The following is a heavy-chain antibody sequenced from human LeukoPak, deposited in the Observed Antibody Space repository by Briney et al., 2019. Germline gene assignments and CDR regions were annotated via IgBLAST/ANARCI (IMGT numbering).Heavy chain of an antibody. CDR3: ATWGDTTAEYFQR. V-gene: IGHV3-7*01. CDR2: INPDGRDT. J-gene: IGHJ1*01. D-gene: IGHD2-21*02. Sequence: GGSLRLSCVVSGFTFNSWWMNWVRRAPGKGLVWVAHINPDGRDTYYVDSVKGRFTISRDNAQNSMYLQMNSLRVEDTAVYYCATWGDTTAEYFQRWGQGTLVTVSS. CDR1: GFTFNSWW.